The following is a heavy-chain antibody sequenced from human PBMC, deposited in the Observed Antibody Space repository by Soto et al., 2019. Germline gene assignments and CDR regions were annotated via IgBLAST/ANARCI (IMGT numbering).Heavy chain of an antibody. Sequence: LRLSCAASGLTFSDYWMSLVRQSPVKGLEWVANMSPDGRKRYYLDSLKGRFTISRDNAKNSLYLQMNRLSAEDTAVYFCARDPLAFHIGGHWGQGTLVTVSS. CDR3: ARDPLAFHIGGH. CDR2: MSPDGRKR. V-gene: IGHV3-7*01. CDR1: GLTFSDYW. D-gene: IGHD3-3*02. J-gene: IGHJ4*02.